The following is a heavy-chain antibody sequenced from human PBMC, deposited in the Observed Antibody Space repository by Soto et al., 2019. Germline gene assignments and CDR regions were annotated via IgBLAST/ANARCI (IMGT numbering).Heavy chain of an antibody. CDR1: GFTFSTYS. CDR3: ATMSLGAFDI. Sequence: GGSLSLSCAASGFTFSTYSLNWVRQAPGKGLEWVSYISTISSTIYYADSVKGRFTISIDNDKNFLYMQMNSLRDEDTAMYYCATMSLGAFDIWGQGTMVTVSS. D-gene: IGHD3-22*01. V-gene: IGHV3-48*02. J-gene: IGHJ3*02. CDR2: ISTISSTI.